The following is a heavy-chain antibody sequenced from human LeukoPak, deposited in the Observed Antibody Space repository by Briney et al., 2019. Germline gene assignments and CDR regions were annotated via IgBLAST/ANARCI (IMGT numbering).Heavy chain of an antibody. Sequence: GGSLRLSCAASGFTFSSYAMSWVRQAPGKGLEWVLAISGSGGSTYYADSVKGRFTISRDNSKNTLYLQMNSLRAEDTAVYYCAKGPSSGYYMDVWGKGTTVTVSS. CDR2: ISGSGGST. J-gene: IGHJ6*03. D-gene: IGHD3-10*01. CDR3: AKGPSSGYYMDV. CDR1: GFTFSSYA. V-gene: IGHV3-23*01.